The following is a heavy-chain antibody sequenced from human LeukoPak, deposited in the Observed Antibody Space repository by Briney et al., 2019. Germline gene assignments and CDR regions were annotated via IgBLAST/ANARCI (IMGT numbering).Heavy chain of an antibody. CDR2: ISAYNGNT. J-gene: IGHJ4*02. Sequence: ASVKVSCKASGYTFTSYGISWVRQAPGQGLEWMGWISAYNGNTNYAQKLQGRVTMTTDTSTSTAYMELRSLRSDDTAVYYCARVCSGGSCYPAGLPWDYWGQGTLVTVSS. CDR1: GYTFTSYG. D-gene: IGHD2-15*01. V-gene: IGHV1-18*01. CDR3: ARVCSGGSCYPAGLPWDY.